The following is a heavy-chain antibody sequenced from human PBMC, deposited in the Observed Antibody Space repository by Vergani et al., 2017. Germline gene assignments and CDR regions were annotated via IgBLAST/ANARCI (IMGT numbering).Heavy chain of an antibody. J-gene: IGHJ6*02. CDR1: GGTFSSYT. D-gene: IGHD5-18*01. CDR3: AREGDVDTAMVTGYYYGMDV. CDR2: IIPILGLA. V-gene: IGHV1-69*08. Sequence: QVQLVQSGAEVKKPGSSVKVSCKASGGTFSSYTISWVRQAPGQGLEWMGRIIPILGLANYAQKFQGRVTITADKSTSTAYMELSSLRSEDTAVYYCAREGDVDTAMVTGYYYGMDVWGQGTTVTVSS.